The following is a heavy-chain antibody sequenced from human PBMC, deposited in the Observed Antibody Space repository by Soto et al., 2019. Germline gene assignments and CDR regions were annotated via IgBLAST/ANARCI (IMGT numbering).Heavy chain of an antibody. Sequence: GASVKVSCKASGDSFSKYTVNWVRQAPRQGLEWMGGIIPRFGTTNYAPTLQDRVTITADESMNTVYMELSSLRSEDTALCYCARGRGLYNSGRSQLDSWGQGTLVTVS. CDR1: GDSFSKYT. D-gene: IGHD1-26*01. CDR2: IIPRFGTT. J-gene: IGHJ4*02. V-gene: IGHV1-69*13. CDR3: ARGRGLYNSGRSQLDS.